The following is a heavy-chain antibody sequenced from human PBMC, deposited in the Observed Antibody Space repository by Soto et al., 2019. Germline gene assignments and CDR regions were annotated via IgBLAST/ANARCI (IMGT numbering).Heavy chain of an antibody. CDR1: GGSISSSSYY. CDR3: ARRSRANRYCSSTSCLRVYYYYMDV. J-gene: IGHJ6*03. V-gene: IGHV4-39*01. D-gene: IGHD2-2*01. CDR2: IYYSGST. Sequence: SETLSLTCTVSGGSISSSSYYWGWIRQPPGKGLEWIGSIYYSGSTYYNPSLKSRVTISVDTSKNQFSLKLSSVTAAETAVYYCARRSRANRYCSSTSCLRVYYYYMDVWGKGTTVTVSS.